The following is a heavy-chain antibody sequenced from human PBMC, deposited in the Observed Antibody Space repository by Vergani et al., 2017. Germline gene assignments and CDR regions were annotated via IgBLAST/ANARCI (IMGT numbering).Heavy chain of an antibody. D-gene: IGHD1-26*01. V-gene: IGHV4-4*03. Sequence: QVQLQESGPGLVKPPGTLSLTCAVSGGSISSSNWWSWVRQPPGKGLEWIGEIYHSGSTNYNPSLKSRVTISVDKSKNQFSLKLSSVTAADTAVYYCAISTSGRYWGGYYYYGMDVWGQGTTVTVSS. CDR1: GGSISSSNW. CDR2: IYHSGST. J-gene: IGHJ6*02. CDR3: AISTSGRYWGGYYYYGMDV.